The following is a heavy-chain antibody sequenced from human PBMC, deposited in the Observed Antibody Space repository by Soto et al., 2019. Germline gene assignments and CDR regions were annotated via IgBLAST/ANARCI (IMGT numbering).Heavy chain of an antibody. V-gene: IGHV1-8*01. D-gene: IGHD2-2*01. CDR3: ARGPCWYCIRTNSYEPNP. CDR1: GYTFTSYD. J-gene: IGHJ5*02. CDR2: MNPNSGNT. Sequence: QVQLVQSGAEVKKPGASVKVSCKASGYTFTSYDINWLRQATGQGLEWMAWMNPNSGNTGYAQKFQGRVTMTRNTSISTAYMELSSLRSEDTAVYYCARGPCWYCIRTNSYEPNPWGQGTLVTVSS.